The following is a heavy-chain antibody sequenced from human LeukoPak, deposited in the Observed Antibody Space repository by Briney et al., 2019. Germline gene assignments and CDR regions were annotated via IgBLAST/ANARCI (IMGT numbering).Heavy chain of an antibody. V-gene: IGHV4-4*09. Sequence: SETLSLTCTVSGGSISSYYWSWIRQPPGKGLEWIGYIYTSGTTNYNPSLKSRVTISVDTSKNQFSLKLSSVTAADTAVYYCARLRVVVPAAEYYYYYGMDVWGQGTTVTVSS. CDR1: GGSISSYY. CDR3: ARLRVVVPAAEYYYYYGMDV. D-gene: IGHD2-2*01. J-gene: IGHJ6*02. CDR2: IYTSGTT.